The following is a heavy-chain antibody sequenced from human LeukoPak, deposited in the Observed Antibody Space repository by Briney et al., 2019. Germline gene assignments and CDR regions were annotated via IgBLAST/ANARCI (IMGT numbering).Heavy chain of an antibody. J-gene: IGHJ6*03. CDR2: IESKTDGGTT. D-gene: IGHD3-3*01. Sequence: AGGSLRLSCAASGSTFNNAWMSWVRQVPGKGLEWVGRIESKTDGGTTEYAAPVKGRFTISRDNAKNSLYLQMNSLRAEDTAVYYCARDQVLRFLEWSRYYYYMDVWGKGTTVTVSS. CDR3: ARDQVLRFLEWSRYYYYMDV. CDR1: GSTFNNAW. V-gene: IGHV3-15*04.